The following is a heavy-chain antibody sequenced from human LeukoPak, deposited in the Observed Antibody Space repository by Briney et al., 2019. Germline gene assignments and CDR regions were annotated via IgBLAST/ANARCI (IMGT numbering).Heavy chain of an antibody. CDR2: IYPGDSDP. Sequence: GEFLKISCKGSGYTFTTYWIGWVRQMPGKGLEWMGIIYPGDSDPRYSPSFQGQVTISADKSISTAYLQWSSLKASDSAIYYCVRHGLGSSWFGFDYWGQGTLVTVSS. V-gene: IGHV5-51*01. J-gene: IGHJ4*02. CDR3: VRHGLGSSWFGFDY. D-gene: IGHD6-13*01. CDR1: GYTFTTYW.